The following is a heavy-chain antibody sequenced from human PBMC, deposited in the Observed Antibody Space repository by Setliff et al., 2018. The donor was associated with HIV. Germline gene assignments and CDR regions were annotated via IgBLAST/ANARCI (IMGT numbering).Heavy chain of an antibody. Sequence: GGSLRLSCAASGFTFSSYGMHWVRQAPGKGLEWVSSISSRSSTIYYADSVKGRFTISRDNSKNTLYLQMNSLRAEDTAVYYCAKQYSMYYYYYMDVWGKGTTVTVSS. CDR1: GFTFSSYG. V-gene: IGHV3-48*01. CDR2: ISSRSSTI. J-gene: IGHJ6*03. CDR3: AKQYSMYYYYYMDV. D-gene: IGHD6-6*01.